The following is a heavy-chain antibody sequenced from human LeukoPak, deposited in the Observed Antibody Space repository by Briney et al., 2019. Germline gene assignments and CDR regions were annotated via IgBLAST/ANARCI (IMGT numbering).Heavy chain of an antibody. CDR2: ISHSGST. CDR1: GGSISGSGYY. Sequence: SETLSLTCTVSGGSISGSGYYWGWVRQPPGKGLEWIGSISHSGSTDYNPSLKSRVTISVDTSKNQFSLKLSSVTAADTAVYYCARDPLGTYSSSSRDDYWGQGTLVTVSS. J-gene: IGHJ4*02. V-gene: IGHV4-39*07. D-gene: IGHD6-6*01. CDR3: ARDPLGTYSSSSRDDY.